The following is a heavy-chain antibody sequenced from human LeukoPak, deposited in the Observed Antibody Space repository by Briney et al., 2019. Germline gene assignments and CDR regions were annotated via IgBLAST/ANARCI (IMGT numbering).Heavy chain of an antibody. J-gene: IGHJ4*02. V-gene: IGHV5-51*01. Sequence: GESLKISCKGSGYSFTSYWIGWVRQMPGKGLEWMGIIYPGDSDTRYSPSFQGQVTISADKSISTAHLQWSSLKASDTAMYYCARSISYYYDSSGSPGYFDYWGQGTLVTVSS. D-gene: IGHD3-22*01. CDR3: ARSISYYYDSSGSPGYFDY. CDR2: IYPGDSDT. CDR1: GYSFTSYW.